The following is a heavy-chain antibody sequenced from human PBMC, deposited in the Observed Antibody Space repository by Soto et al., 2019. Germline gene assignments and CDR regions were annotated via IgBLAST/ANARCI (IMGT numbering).Heavy chain of an antibody. V-gene: IGHV3-33*01. CDR1: GFTFSTYG. D-gene: IGHD6-6*01. J-gene: IGHJ4*02. CDR3: ARARPQIATRLDY. Sequence: QVQLVESGGGVVQPGRSLRLSCAASGFTFSTYGMHWVRQAPGKGLEWVAVIWYDGTNKYYADSVKGRFTISRDNSKNTLYLQMNSLRAEDTAVYHCARARPQIATRLDYWGQGTLVTVSS. CDR2: IWYDGTNK.